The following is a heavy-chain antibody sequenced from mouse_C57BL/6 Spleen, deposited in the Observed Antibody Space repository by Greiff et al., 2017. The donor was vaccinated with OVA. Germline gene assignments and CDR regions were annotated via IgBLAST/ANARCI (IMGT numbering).Heavy chain of an antibody. D-gene: IGHD1-1*01. Sequence: EVKLLESGPGLVKPSQSLSLTCSVTGYSITSGYYWNWIRQFPGNKLEWMGYISYDGSNNYNPSLKNRISITRDTSKNQFFLKLNSVTTEDTATYYCARGDYVSSYDYWGQGTTLTVSS. J-gene: IGHJ2*01. V-gene: IGHV3-6*01. CDR3: ARGDYVSSYDY. CDR1: GYSITSGYY. CDR2: ISYDGSN.